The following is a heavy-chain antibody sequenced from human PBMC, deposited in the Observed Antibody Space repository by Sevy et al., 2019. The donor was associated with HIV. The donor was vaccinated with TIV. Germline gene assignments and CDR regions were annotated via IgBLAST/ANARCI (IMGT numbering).Heavy chain of an antibody. CDR2: ISSDGSST. CDR3: ARGQPPFYFQH. D-gene: IGHD5-18*01. CDR1: GFTFSSYW. J-gene: IGHJ1*01. V-gene: IGHV3-74*01. Sequence: LSLTCAASGFTFSSYWMHWVRQAPGKGLVWLSRISSDGSSTTYADSVQGRFTISRDNAKNTLYLQMNTLRAEDTAVYYCARGQPPFYFQHWGQGTLVTVSS.